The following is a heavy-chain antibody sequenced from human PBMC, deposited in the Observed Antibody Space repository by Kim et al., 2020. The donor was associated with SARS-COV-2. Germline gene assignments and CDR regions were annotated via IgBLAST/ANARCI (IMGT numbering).Heavy chain of an antibody. Sequence: ASVKVSCKASGYTFTSYGISWVRQAPGQGLEWMGWISAYNGNTNYAQKLQGRVTMTTDTSTSTAYMELRSLRSDDTAVYYCARTYYYDSSGYYPTNFDYWGQGTLVTVSS. CDR1: GYTFTSYG. CDR3: ARTYYYDSSGYYPTNFDY. J-gene: IGHJ4*02. D-gene: IGHD3-22*01. V-gene: IGHV1-18*01. CDR2: ISAYNGNT.